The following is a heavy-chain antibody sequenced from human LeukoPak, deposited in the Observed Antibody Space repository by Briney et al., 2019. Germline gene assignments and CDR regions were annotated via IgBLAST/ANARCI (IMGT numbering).Heavy chain of an antibody. J-gene: IGHJ3*02. CDR1: DGSFSPYY. CDR2: IYHSGST. D-gene: IGHD1-7*01. V-gene: IGHV4-34*01. Sequence: KASETLSLTCAVYDGSFSPYYWSWIRQSPGKGLEWIGEIYHSGSTNYNPSLKSRVTISLDTSKNQFSLKLTSVTAADTAVYFCARETTPPDDAFDIWGQGTMVTVSS. CDR3: ARETTPPDDAFDI.